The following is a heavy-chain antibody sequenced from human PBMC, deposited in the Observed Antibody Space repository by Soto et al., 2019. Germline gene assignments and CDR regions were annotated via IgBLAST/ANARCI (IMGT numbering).Heavy chain of an antibody. D-gene: IGHD2-2*01. CDR3: AADRVVVAPAARFDP. CDR1: GFTFTSSA. V-gene: IGHV1-58*01. CDR2: IVVGSGNT. Sequence: SVKVSCKASGFTFTSSAVQWVRQARGQRLERIGWIVVGSGNTNYAQKFQERVTITRDMSTSTAYMELSSLRSEDTAVYYCAADRVVVAPAARFDPWGQGTLVTVSS. J-gene: IGHJ5*02.